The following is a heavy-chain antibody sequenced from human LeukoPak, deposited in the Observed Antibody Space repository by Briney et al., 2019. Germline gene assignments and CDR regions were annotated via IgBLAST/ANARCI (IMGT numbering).Heavy chain of an antibody. CDR2: IWYDGSNK. V-gene: IGHV3-33*01. CDR3: ARERGIAAAAAFEY. D-gene: IGHD6-13*01. CDR1: GFTFSSYG. Sequence: GGSLRLSCAASGFTFSSYGMHWVRQAPGKGLEWVAGIWYDGSNKYYADSVKGRFTISRDNSKNTLYLQMNSLRAEDTAVYYCARERGIAAAAAFEYWGKGTLDTVSS. J-gene: IGHJ4*02.